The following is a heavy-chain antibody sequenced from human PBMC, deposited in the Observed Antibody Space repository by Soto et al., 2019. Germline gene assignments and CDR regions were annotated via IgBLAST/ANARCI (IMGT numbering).Heavy chain of an antibody. CDR1: GFTFDDYT. Sequence: GGSLRLSCAASGFTFDDYTMHWVRQAPGKGLEWVSLISWDGGSTYYADSVKGRFTISRDNSKNSLYLQMNSMRTEDTALYYCAKGSSPYSNYDYYYYGMDVWGQGTTVTVSS. V-gene: IGHV3-43*01. CDR3: AKGSSPYSNYDYYYYGMDV. D-gene: IGHD4-4*01. J-gene: IGHJ6*02. CDR2: ISWDGGST.